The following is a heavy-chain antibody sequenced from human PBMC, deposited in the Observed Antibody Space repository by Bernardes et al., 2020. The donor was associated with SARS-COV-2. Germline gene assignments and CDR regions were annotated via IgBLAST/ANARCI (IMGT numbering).Heavy chain of an antibody. CDR2: INPNSGGT. CDR1: GYTFTGYY. D-gene: IGHD6-13*01. CDR3: ARDLGIAAADFDY. V-gene: IGHV1-2*02. J-gene: IGHJ4*02. Sequence: ASVKVSCKASGYTFTGYYMHWVRQAPGQGLEWMGWINPNSGGTNYAQKFQGRVTMTRDTSISTAYMELSRLRSDDTAVYYCARDLGIAAADFDYWGQGTLVTVSS.